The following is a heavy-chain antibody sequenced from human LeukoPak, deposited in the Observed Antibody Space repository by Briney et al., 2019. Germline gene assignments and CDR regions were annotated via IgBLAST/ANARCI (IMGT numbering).Heavy chain of an antibody. J-gene: IGHJ4*02. V-gene: IGHV1-24*01. CDR1: GYTLTELS. D-gene: IGHD3-10*01. Sequence: GASVKVSCKVSGYTLTELSMHWVRQAPGKGLEWMGGFDPEDGETIYAQKFQGRVTMTEDTSTDTAYMELSSLRSEDTAVYYCARGLLWFGEFQYYFDYWGQGTLVTVSS. CDR3: ARGLLWFGEFQYYFDY. CDR2: FDPEDGET.